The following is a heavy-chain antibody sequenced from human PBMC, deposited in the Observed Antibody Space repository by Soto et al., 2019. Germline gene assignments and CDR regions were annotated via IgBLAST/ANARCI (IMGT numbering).Heavy chain of an antibody. CDR2: IYHSGST. D-gene: IGHD6-6*01. CDR3: AREEYSSSSYGY. V-gene: IGHV4-38-2*02. CDR1: GYSISSGYY. J-gene: IGHJ4*02. Sequence: SDTLSLTCAVSGYSISSGYYWGWIRQPPGKGLEWIGSIYHSGSTYYNPSLKSRVTISVDTSKNQFSLKLSSVTAADTAVYYCAREEYSSSSYGYWGQGTLVTVSS.